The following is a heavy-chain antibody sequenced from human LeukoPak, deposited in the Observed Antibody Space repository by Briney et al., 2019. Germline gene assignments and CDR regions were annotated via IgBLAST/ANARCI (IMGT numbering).Heavy chain of an antibody. J-gene: IGHJ4*02. V-gene: IGHV3-21*01. Sequence: GGSLRLSCAASGFTFSSYSMNWVRQAPGKGLEWVSSISSSSYIYYADSVKGRFTISRDNAKNSLYLQMNSLRAEDTAVYYCARSDYGDNFDYWGQGTLVTVSS. CDR1: GFTFSSYS. CDR3: ARSDYGDNFDY. D-gene: IGHD4-17*01. CDR2: ISSSSYI.